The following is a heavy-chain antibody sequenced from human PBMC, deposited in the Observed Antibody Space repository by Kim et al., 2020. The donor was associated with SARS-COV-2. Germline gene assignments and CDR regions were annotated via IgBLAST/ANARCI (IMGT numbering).Heavy chain of an antibody. CDR2: ISWDGTRT. CDR1: GFTSSTSP. Sequence: GGSLRLSCVASGFTSSTSPMGWVRQAPGKGLEWVSRISWDGTRTYYADSVKGRVTMSSDKSKNMLYLHMNSLRVEDTTVYYCAKGVINSGFDYWGQGTQV. V-gene: IGHV3-23*01. D-gene: IGHD1-26*01. J-gene: IGHJ4*02. CDR3: AKGVINSGFDY.